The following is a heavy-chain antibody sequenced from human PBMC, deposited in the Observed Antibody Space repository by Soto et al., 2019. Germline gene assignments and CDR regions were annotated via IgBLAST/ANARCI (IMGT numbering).Heavy chain of an antibody. V-gene: IGHV3-23*01. CDR1: GFTFSSYA. J-gene: IGHJ5*02. Sequence: PGGSLRLSCAASGFTFSSYAMSWVRQAPGKGLEWVSGISGSGGSTYYADSVKGRFTISRDNSKKTLYLQMNSLRAEDTAVYYCANPMTPGVDPWGQGTLVTVSS. CDR3: ANPMTPGVDP. CDR2: ISGSGGST.